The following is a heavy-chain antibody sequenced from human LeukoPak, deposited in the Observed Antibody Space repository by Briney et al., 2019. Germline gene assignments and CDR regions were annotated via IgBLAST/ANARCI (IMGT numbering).Heavy chain of an antibody. CDR3: ARDGYDYLDY. CDR1: GASIRNYY. Sequence: PSETLSLTCAVSGASIRNYYWSWIRQPPGKGLEWIAFISNTGGTNYNPSLKSRATISAGTSKNQLSLKLNSVTAADTAVYYCARDGYDYLDYWGQGTLVTVSS. V-gene: IGHV4-59*01. J-gene: IGHJ4*02. CDR2: ISNTGGT. D-gene: IGHD6-13*01.